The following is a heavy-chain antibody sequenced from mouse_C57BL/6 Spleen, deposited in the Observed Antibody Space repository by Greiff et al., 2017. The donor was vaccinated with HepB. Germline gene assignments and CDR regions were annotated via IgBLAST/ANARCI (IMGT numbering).Heavy chain of an antibody. CDR3: ARWLPPYWYFDV. Sequence: VQLQQPGAELVMPGASVKLSCKASGYTFTSYWMHWVKQRPGQGLEWIGEIDPSDSYTNYNQKFKGKSTLTVDKSSSTAYMQLSSLTSEDSAVYYCARWLPPYWYFDVWGTGTTVTVSS. CDR2: IDPSDSYT. V-gene: IGHV1-69*01. D-gene: IGHD2-2*01. CDR1: GYTFTSYW. J-gene: IGHJ1*03.